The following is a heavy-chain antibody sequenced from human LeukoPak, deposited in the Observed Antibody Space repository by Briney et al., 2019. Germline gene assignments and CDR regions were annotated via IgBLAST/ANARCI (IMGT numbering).Heavy chain of an antibody. CDR1: GFTFSSYG. CDR3: ARFAYYYYGMDV. Sequence: GGSLRLSCAASGFTFSSYGMHWVRQAPGKGLEWVAVISYDGSNKYYADSVKGRFTISRDNSKNTLYLQMNSLRAEDTAVYYCARFAYYYYGMDVWGQGTTVTVSS. CDR2: ISYDGSNK. J-gene: IGHJ6*02. V-gene: IGHV3-30*03.